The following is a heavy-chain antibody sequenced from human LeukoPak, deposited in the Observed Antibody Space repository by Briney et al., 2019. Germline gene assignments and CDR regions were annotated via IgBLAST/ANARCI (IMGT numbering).Heavy chain of an antibody. CDR1: GGSLSSFY. D-gene: IGHD6-13*01. CDR2: FYYSGST. CDR3: ARELEAAGTPD. Sequence: SETLSLTCTVSGGSLSSFYWSWIRQPPGKGLEWIGYFYYSGSTYYNPSLKSRVTISVDRSKNQFSLKLSSVTAADTAVYYCARELEAAGTPDRGQGTLVTVSS. V-gene: IGHV4-59*12. J-gene: IGHJ4*02.